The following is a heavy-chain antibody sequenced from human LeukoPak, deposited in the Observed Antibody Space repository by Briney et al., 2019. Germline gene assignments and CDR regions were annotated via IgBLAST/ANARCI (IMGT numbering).Heavy chain of an antibody. CDR3: ARHRGVYTSGWSNWFDP. D-gene: IGHD6-19*01. Sequence: SETLSLTCSVSGGVISNYYWSWLRRPPGTGLPSIRHIHYSGTTNYIPSLKSRVTISVDTSKNQFSLKLNSVTAADTAVYYCARHRGVYTSGWSNWFDPWGQGTLVTVSS. CDR1: GGVISNYY. CDR2: IHYSGTT. J-gene: IGHJ5*02. V-gene: IGHV4-59*08.